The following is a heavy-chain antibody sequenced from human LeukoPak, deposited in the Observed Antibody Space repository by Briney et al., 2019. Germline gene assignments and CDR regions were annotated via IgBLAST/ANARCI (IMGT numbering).Heavy chain of an antibody. J-gene: IGHJ4*02. CDR3: ARQTGSGLFILP. CDR1: GVSISSSYSY. Sequence: SGTLSLTCTVSGVSISSSYSYGGWIRQPPGMGLEWIGSIYYTGNTYYNASLKSQVSISIDTSKNQFSLKLTSVTAADTAVYYCARQTGSGLFILPGGQGTLVTVSS. CDR2: IYYTGNT. D-gene: IGHD3/OR15-3a*01. V-gene: IGHV4-39*01.